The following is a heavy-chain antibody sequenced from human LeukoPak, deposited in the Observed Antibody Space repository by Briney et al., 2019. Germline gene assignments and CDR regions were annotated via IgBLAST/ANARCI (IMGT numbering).Heavy chain of an antibody. CDR2: INPSGGST. D-gene: IGHD3-3*02. J-gene: IGHJ4*02. CDR3: ARDIFGVPTVDY. Sequence: ASVKASCKASGYTFTSYYMHWVRQAPGQGLEWMGIINPSGGSTSFAQKFQGRVTMTRDTSTSTVYMELSSLRSEDTAVYYCARDIFGVPTVDYWGQGTLVTVSS. CDR1: GYTFTSYY. V-gene: IGHV1-46*01.